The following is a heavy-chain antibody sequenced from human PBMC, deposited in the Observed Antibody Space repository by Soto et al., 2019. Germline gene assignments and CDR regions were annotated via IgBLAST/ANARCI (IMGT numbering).Heavy chain of an antibody. V-gene: IGHV3-21*01. CDR1: GYTLMDKG. Sequence: EVQLVESGGGLVKPGVSRGLPCQTSGYTLMDKGMNWDAPGPGKDLGGYSSFSKGGNYVYYPDSVRGRLTISRDNAKCSLYLQMDSLRAKDMAGDYCARDSRIVARPGKGSVGFDPWGQGTLVTVSS. D-gene: IGHD3-22*01. CDR2: FSKGGNYV. CDR3: ARDSRIVARPGKGSVGFDP. J-gene: IGHJ5*02.